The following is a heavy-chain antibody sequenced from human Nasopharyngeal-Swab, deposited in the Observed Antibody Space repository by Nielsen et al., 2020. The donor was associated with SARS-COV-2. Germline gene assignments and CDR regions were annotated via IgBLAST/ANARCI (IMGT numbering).Heavy chain of an antibody. J-gene: IGHJ3*02. CDR1: GFSLSTSGVG. Sequence: SGPTLVKPTQTLTLTCTFSGFSLSTSGVGVGWIRQPPGKALEWLALIYWDDDKRYSPSLKSRLTITKDTSKNQVVLTMTNMDPVDTATYYCAHSNSKSSPGYYDILTGYYNSDAFDIWGQGTMVTVSS. V-gene: IGHV2-5*02. CDR2: IYWDDDK. CDR3: AHSNSKSSPGYYDILTGYYNSDAFDI. D-gene: IGHD3-9*01.